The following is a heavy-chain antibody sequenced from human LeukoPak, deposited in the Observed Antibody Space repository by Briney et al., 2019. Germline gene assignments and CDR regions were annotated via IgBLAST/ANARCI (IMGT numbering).Heavy chain of an antibody. D-gene: IGHD1-26*01. V-gene: IGHV3-48*04. J-gene: IGHJ3*02. CDR2: ISSSGPI. CDR3: ARKDSGAAFDI. Sequence: GGSLRLSCVASGFTFSSYSMNWVRQAPGKGLEWVSYISSSGPIHYADSVKGRFTISRDNAKNSLYLQMNSLRAEDTAVYYCARKDSGAAFDIWGQGTMVTVSS. CDR1: GFTFSSYS.